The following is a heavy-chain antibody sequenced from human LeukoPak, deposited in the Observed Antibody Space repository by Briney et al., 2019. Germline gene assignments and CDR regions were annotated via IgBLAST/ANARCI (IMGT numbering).Heavy chain of an antibody. Sequence: ASVKVSCKASGYTFTGYYMHWVRQAPGQGLEWMGWINPNSGGTNYAQKFQGRVTMTRDTSISTAYMELSRLRSDDTAVYYCARAHIVVVPAAPWYFDYWGQGTLVTVSS. CDR2: INPNSGGT. CDR3: ARAHIVVVPAAPWYFDY. J-gene: IGHJ4*02. CDR1: GYTFTGYY. V-gene: IGHV1-2*02. D-gene: IGHD2-2*01.